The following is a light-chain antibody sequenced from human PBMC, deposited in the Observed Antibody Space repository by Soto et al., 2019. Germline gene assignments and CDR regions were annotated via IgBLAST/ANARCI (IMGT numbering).Light chain of an antibody. CDR3: SSYRATSTPYV. Sequence: QSALAQPASVSGSPGQSITISCSGTSGDVGGYNYVSWYQQYPGKAPKLMLYEVSKRPSGVSNRFSGSKPGKTASLTISGLQAEDEADYYCSSYRATSTPYVFGTGTKVTVL. V-gene: IGLV2-14*01. CDR2: EVS. CDR1: SGDVGGYNY. J-gene: IGLJ1*01.